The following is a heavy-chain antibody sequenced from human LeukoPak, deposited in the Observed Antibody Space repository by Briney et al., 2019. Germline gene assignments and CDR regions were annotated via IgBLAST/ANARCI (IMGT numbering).Heavy chain of an antibody. D-gene: IGHD6-13*01. CDR1: GGSFSGYY. V-gene: IGHV4-34*01. CDR2: INHSGST. CDR3: ARRRLAALTEGGFDY. J-gene: IGHJ4*02. Sequence: SETLSLTCAVYGGSFSGYYWSWIRQPPGMGLEWIGEINHSGSTNYNPSLKSRVTISVDTSKNQFSLKLSSVTAADTAVYYCARRRLAALTEGGFDYWGQGTLVTVSS.